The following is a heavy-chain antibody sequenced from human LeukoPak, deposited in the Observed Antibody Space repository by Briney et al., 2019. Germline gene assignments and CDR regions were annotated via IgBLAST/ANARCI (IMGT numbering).Heavy chain of an antibody. J-gene: IGHJ4*02. CDR3: AREVCSSTSCNFDY. D-gene: IGHD2-2*01. Sequence: GSSVRVSCKASGGTFSSYAIRWVRQAPGQGLEWMGGIIPIFGTANYAQKFQGRVTITADKSTSTAYMELSSLRSEDTAVYYCAREVCSSTSCNFDYWGQGTLVTVSS. CDR1: GGTFSSYA. V-gene: IGHV1-69*06. CDR2: IIPIFGTA.